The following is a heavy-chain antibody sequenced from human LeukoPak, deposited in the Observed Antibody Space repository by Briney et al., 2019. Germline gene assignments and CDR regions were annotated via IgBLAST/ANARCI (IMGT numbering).Heavy chain of an antibody. Sequence: SEPLSLTCTVWGGSISCHYWSWMRRPAGKALEWIGRIYTCECNNLIPSLKRRVTLSVDTSKNQLALKLSSVTAADTAVYYCASVDIRGNWFDPWGQGTLVTVSS. V-gene: IGHV4-4*07. D-gene: IGHD5-12*01. J-gene: IGHJ5*02. CDR2: IYTCECN. CDR3: ASVDIRGNWFDP. CDR1: GGSISCHY.